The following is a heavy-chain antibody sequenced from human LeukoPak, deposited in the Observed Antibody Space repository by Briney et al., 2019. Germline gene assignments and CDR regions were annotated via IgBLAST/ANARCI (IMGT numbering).Heavy chain of an antibody. CDR3: ARGGAPIFGVVAANYYFDY. D-gene: IGHD2-15*01. V-gene: IGHV4-39*01. CDR2: IYYSGST. Sequence: SETLSLTCTVSGGSISSSSYYWGWIRQPPGKGLEWIGSIYYSGSTYYNPSLKSRVTISVDTSKNQFSLKLSSVTAADTAVYYCARGGAPIFGVVAANYYFDYWGQGTLVTVSS. CDR1: GGSISSSSYY. J-gene: IGHJ4*02.